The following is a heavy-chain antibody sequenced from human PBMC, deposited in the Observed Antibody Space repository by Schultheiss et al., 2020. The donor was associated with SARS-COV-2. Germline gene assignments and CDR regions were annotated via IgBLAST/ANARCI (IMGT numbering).Heavy chain of an antibody. D-gene: IGHD5-12*01. CDR3: ARMGIIVTNTHFDS. J-gene: IGHJ4*02. CDR1: GLSLKSSGMR. V-gene: IGHV2-70*04. Sequence: SGPTLVKPTQTLTLTCTFSGLSLKSSGMRVSWIRQPPGKALEWLARIDWEDDKFYSTSLKTRLTISKDTSKNQVVLTMTNMDPVDTATYYCARMGIIVTNTHFDSWGQGTLVTVSS. CDR2: IDWEDDK.